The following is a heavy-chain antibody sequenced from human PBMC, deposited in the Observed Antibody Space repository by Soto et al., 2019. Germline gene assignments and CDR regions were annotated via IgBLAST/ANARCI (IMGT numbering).Heavy chain of an antibody. Sequence: ASVKVSCKASGYTFTALYMNWVRQASGQGLEWMGWVNPNTGLTKYAQKFQGRVIMTRDTSINTAYMELSGLTSDDTAVYYCTTLRLDPWGQGTLVTVSS. CDR2: VNPNTGLT. CDR3: TTLRLDP. J-gene: IGHJ5*02. D-gene: IGHD3-9*01. V-gene: IGHV1-2*02. CDR1: GYTFTALY.